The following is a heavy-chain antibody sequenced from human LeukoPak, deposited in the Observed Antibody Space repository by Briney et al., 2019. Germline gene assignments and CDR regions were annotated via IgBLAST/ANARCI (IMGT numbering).Heavy chain of an antibody. V-gene: IGHV4-30-4*01. Sequence: SETLSLTCTVSGGSISSGDYYWSWIRQPPGKGLEWIGYIYYSGSTYHNPSLKSRVTISVDTSKNQFSLKLSSVTAADTAVYYCARQAFVLWFDPWGQGTLVTVSS. CDR1: GGSISSGDYY. CDR3: ARQAFVLWFDP. D-gene: IGHD3-16*01. CDR2: IYYSGST. J-gene: IGHJ5*02.